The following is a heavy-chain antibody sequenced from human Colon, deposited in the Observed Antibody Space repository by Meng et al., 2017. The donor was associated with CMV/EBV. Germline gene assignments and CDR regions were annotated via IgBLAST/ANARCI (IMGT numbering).Heavy chain of an antibody. Sequence: ASALVFCKASGDTCSGYYILWLRLAPGQGLEWMVWINVDSGVTNYAQKSQGRVTMTRDTSITTAYMEISSLKSDDTAVYYCTRHLSSLWYDSWGQGALVTVSS. J-gene: IGHJ5*01. CDR3: TRHLSSLWYDS. CDR1: GDTCSGYY. V-gene: IGHV1-2*02. D-gene: IGHD6-19*01. CDR2: INVDSGVT.